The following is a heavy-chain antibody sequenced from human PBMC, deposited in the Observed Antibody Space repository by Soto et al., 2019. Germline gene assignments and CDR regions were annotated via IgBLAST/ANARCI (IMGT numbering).Heavy chain of an antibody. D-gene: IGHD3-10*01. V-gene: IGHV3-30-3*01. CDR1: GFTFSSYA. J-gene: IGHJ3*02. Sequence: GCPLSLSCAASGFTFSSYAMHWVRPAPGKGLEWLAVISYDGSNKYYADSVKGRFTISRDNSKNTLYLQMNSLRAEDTVVYYCARPLPGVGRRNGAFDIWGQGTMVTVSS. CDR3: ARPLPGVGRRNGAFDI. CDR2: ISYDGSNK.